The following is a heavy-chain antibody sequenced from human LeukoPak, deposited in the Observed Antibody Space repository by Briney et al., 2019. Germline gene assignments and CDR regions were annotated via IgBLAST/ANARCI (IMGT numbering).Heavy chain of an antibody. CDR1: GLSFSSFA. J-gene: IGHJ4*02. Sequence: GGSLRLSCAASGLSFSSFAMSWVRQGPARGLEWVVNIKEDGSAKYYVDSVKGRFTISRDNAKNSLYLQMDSLRAEDTAVYYCAKDDEGYYWGQGILVTVSS. V-gene: IGHV3-7*04. CDR2: IKEDGSAK. D-gene: IGHD3-3*01. CDR3: AKDDEGYY.